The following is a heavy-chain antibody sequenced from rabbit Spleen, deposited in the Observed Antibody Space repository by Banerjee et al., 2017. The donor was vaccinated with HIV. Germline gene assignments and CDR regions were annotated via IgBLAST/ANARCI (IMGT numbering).Heavy chain of an antibody. CDR3: ARDTGSSFSSYGMDL. Sequence: QEQLEESGGGLVKPGASLTLSCTASGFSFSNKAVMCWVRQAPGKGLEWIACINAVTGKAVYASWAKGRFTFSKTSSTTVTLQMTSLTAADTATYFCARDTGSSFSSYGMDLWGPGTLVTVS. D-gene: IGHD8-1*01. CDR2: INAVTGKA. V-gene: IGHV1S45*01. CDR1: GFSFSNKAV. J-gene: IGHJ6*01.